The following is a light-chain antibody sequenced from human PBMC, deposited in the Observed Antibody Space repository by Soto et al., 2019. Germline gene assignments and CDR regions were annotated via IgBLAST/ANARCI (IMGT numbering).Light chain of an antibody. CDR3: LQHNSYPSIT. J-gene: IGKJ5*01. CDR2: AAS. CDR1: QSISSW. V-gene: IGKV1-5*01. Sequence: DIQMPQSPSTLSASEGGRVTFSCRASQSISSWLAWYQQKPGKAPKRLIYAASSLQSGVPSRFSGSGSGTEFTLTISSLQPEDFATYYCLQHNSYPSITFGQGTRLEIK.